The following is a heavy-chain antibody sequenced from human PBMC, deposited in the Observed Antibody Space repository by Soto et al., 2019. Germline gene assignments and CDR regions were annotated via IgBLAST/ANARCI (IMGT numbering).Heavy chain of an antibody. CDR1: GFTFSSYA. J-gene: IGHJ4*02. D-gene: IGHD1-26*01. Sequence: GGSLRLSCAASGFTFSSYAMSWVRQAPGKGLEWVSIISGSGDSTYYADSVKGRFTISRDNSKNTLYLQMNSLRAEDTAIYYCAKRGSGSQFDYWGQGTLVTVSS. CDR2: ISGSGDST. V-gene: IGHV3-23*01. CDR3: AKRGSGSQFDY.